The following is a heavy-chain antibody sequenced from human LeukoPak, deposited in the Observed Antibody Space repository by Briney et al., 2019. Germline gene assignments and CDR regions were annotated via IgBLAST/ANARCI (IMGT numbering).Heavy chain of an antibody. J-gene: IGHJ4*02. D-gene: IGHD6-13*01. CDR3: AKDARSSSWSYSFDY. V-gene: IGHV3-23*01. CDR2: ISGGGGNT. CDR1: GFTFSNYV. Sequence: PGGSLRLSCAASGFTFSNYVMSWVRQAPGKRLEWVSGISGGGGNTYYADSVKGRFTISRDNSKNTLYLQMNSLRADDTAVYYCAKDARSSSWSYSFDYWGQGTLVTVSS.